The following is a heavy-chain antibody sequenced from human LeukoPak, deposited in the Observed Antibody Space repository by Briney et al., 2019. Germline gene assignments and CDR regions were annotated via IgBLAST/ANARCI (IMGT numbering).Heavy chain of an antibody. CDR3: ARDRWEGWYESRGRLEYFDY. CDR2: IYYSGST. J-gene: IGHJ4*02. CDR1: GGSISSSSYY. D-gene: IGHD6-19*01. V-gene: IGHV4-39*07. Sequence: SETLSLTCTVSGGSISSSSYYWGWIRQPPGKGLEWIGSIYYSGSTYYNPSLESRVTISVDTSKNQFSLKLSSVTAADTAVYYCARDRWEGWYESRGRLEYFDYWGQGTLVTVSS.